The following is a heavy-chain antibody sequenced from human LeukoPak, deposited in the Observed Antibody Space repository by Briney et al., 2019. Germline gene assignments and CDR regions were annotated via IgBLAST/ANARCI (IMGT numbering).Heavy chain of an antibody. CDR3: ARDYCSSTSCLFDY. Sequence: GASVKVSCKASGYSLTGYHMHWVRQAPGQGLEWMGRINPNSGDTNYAQKFLGRVTMTRDTSISTAYMELSRLRSDDTAVYYCARDYCSSTSCLFDYWGQGTLVTVSS. V-gene: IGHV1-2*06. J-gene: IGHJ4*02. D-gene: IGHD2-2*01. CDR1: GYSLTGYH. CDR2: INPNSGDT.